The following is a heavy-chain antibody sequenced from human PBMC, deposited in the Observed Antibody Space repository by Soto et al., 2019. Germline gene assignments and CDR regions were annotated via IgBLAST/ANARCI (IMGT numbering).Heavy chain of an antibody. CDR2: ISGSGGST. J-gene: IGHJ4*02. V-gene: IGHV3-23*01. D-gene: IGHD3-22*01. CDR3: AKDLMRSTMIVVVITGLDY. CDR1: GFTFSSYA. Sequence: PGGSLRLSCATSGFTFSSYAMSWVRQAPGKGLEWVSAISGSGGSTYYADSVKGRFTISRDNSKNTLYLQMNSLRAEDTAVYYCAKDLMRSTMIVVVITGLDYWGQGTLVTVSS.